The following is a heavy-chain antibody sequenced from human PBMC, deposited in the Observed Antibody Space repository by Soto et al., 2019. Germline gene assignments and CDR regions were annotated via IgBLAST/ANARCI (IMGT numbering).Heavy chain of an antibody. CDR3: AGRDRSGFSYWLDT. J-gene: IGHJ5*02. D-gene: IGHD3-22*01. CDR1: GGSISSGDYY. Sequence: SETLSLTCTVSGGSISSGDYYWSWIRQHPGKGLEWIGTIYFSGTTYYNPSLKSRVTISVDTSKSQFSLKLSSVTAADTAVYYCAGRDRSGFSYWLDTWGQGTLVTVSS. V-gene: IGHV4-31*03. CDR2: IYFSGTT.